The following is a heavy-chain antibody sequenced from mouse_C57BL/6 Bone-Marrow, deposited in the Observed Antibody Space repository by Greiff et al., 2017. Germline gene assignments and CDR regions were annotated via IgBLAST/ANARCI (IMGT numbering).Heavy chain of an antibody. D-gene: IGHD2-5*01. J-gene: IGHJ2*01. Sequence: VQLKQSGAELVRPGASVKLSCTASGFNIKDDYMHWVKQRPEQGLEWIGWIDPENGDTEYASKFQGKATITADTSSNTAYLQLSSLTSEDTAVYYCTAYYSNYGGLGGQGTTLTVSS. CDR1: GFNIKDDY. V-gene: IGHV14-4*01. CDR2: IDPENGDT. CDR3: TAYYSNYGGL.